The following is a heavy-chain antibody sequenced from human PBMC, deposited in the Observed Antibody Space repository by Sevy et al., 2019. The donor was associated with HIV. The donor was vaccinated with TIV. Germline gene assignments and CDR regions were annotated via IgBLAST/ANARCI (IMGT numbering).Heavy chain of an antibody. CDR1: GFTFSSYW. D-gene: IGHD4-17*01. V-gene: IGHV3-7*01. CDR3: ARDLEFYDYGDYGPAFMPDY. Sequence: GGSLRLSCAASGFTFSSYWMSWVRQAPGKGLEWVANTKQDGSEKNYVESVKGRFTISRDNAKDSLYLQMNSLRDEDTAVYYCARDLEFYDYGDYGPAFMPDYWGQGTLVTVSS. J-gene: IGHJ4*02. CDR2: TKQDGSEK.